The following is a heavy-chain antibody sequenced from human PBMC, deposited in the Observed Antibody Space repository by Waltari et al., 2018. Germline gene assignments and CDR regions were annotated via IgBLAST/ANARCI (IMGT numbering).Heavy chain of an antibody. J-gene: IGHJ3*02. V-gene: IGHV4-59*01. Sequence: QVQLKESCPGLVKPSETLSPTCTVPGGSISDYYCNWLRQPPGKGLEWIVYIYNTGRTNYNPSLKSRVTISLDTSKNQFSLKLTSVTAADTAVYYCARRGWVVPSSMGAFDIWGQGTLVTVST. CDR2: IYNTGRT. CDR3: ARRGWVVPSSMGAFDI. D-gene: IGHD2-2*01. CDR1: GGSISDYY.